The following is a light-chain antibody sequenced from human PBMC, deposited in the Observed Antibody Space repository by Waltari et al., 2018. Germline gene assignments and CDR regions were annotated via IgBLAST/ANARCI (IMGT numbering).Light chain of an antibody. Sequence: DIDMTQSPSSLSASVGVSVTIPCRASQSISGYLHWYQQKPGRAPRLLIFAASNLQSGVPSRFSGSGSGTDFTLTISSLQPEDFATYYCQQSFNRPPTFGGGTKVEVK. J-gene: IGKJ4*01. CDR3: QQSFNRPPT. CDR1: QSISGY. V-gene: IGKV1-39*01. CDR2: AAS.